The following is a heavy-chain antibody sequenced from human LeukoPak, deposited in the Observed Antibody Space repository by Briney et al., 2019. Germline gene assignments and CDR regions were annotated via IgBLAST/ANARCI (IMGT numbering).Heavy chain of an antibody. Sequence: AGGSLRLSCAASGFTFSSYAMSWVRQAPGKGLEWISGISGTGSITYYADSVKGRFTISRDNTKNTLYLQMNSLRAEDTAVYYCAKDLGPKAKYYFDYWGQGTLVTVSS. D-gene: IGHD1-26*01. CDR2: ISGTGSIT. CDR1: GFTFSSYA. V-gene: IGHV3-23*01. J-gene: IGHJ4*02. CDR3: AKDLGPKAKYYFDY.